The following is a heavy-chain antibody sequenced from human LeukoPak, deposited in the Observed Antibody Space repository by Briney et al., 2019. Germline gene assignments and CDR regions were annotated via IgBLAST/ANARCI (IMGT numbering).Heavy chain of an antibody. CDR1: GGSISSGGYY. CDR3: ARVGIGDANIEGGFDY. J-gene: IGHJ4*02. D-gene: IGHD2/OR15-2a*01. CDR2: IYHSGST. Sequence: PSEPLSLTCTVSGGSISSGGYYWSWIRQPPGKGLEWIGYIYHSGSTYYNPSLKSRVTISVDRSKNQFSLKLSSVTAADTAVYYCARVGIGDANIEGGFDYWGQGTLVTVSS. V-gene: IGHV4-30-2*01.